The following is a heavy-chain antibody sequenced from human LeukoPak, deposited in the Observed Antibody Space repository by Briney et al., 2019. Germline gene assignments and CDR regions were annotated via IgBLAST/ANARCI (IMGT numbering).Heavy chain of an antibody. CDR1: GFTSSAYA. V-gene: IGHV3-64D*06. CDR2: ISSNGGST. Sequence: PGGSLRLSCSASGFTSSAYAMHWVRQAPGKGLEYVSAISSNGGSTYYADSVKGRFTISRDNSKNTLFLRMTRLRVEDTAVYYCWVPIAVAGLDGVDYWGQGTLVTVSS. J-gene: IGHJ4*02. CDR3: WVPIAVAGLDGVDY. D-gene: IGHD6-19*01.